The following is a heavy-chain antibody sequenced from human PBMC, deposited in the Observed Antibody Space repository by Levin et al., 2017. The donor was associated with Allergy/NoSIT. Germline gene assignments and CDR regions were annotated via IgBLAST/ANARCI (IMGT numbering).Heavy chain of an antibody. Sequence: PSETLSLTCAVSGGSISSSIFYWGWIRQPPGKGLEWIASINYSGKTFYNPSLKSRVTISVDTSKTQVPLKLSSVTASDTALYYCARLAGGPQEFDYWGQGTLVTVSS. CDR1: GGSISSSIFY. V-gene: IGHV4-39*01. J-gene: IGHJ4*02. D-gene: IGHD3-10*01. CDR3: ARLAGGPQEFDY. CDR2: INYSGKT.